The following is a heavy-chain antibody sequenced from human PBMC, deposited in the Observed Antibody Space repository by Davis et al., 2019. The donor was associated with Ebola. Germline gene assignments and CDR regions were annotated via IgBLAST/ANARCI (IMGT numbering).Heavy chain of an antibody. Sequence: ASVKVSCKASGYTFTGYYIHWVRQAPGQGLEWMGQINPNSGDTSYAQRFPGRVTMTRDTSTSTAYMELSRLRSDDTAVYYCAREETYSGTYYIDYWGQGTLVTVSS. CDR3: AREETYSGTYYIDY. D-gene: IGHD1-26*01. CDR1: GYTFTGYY. CDR2: INPNSGDT. V-gene: IGHV1-2*06. J-gene: IGHJ4*02.